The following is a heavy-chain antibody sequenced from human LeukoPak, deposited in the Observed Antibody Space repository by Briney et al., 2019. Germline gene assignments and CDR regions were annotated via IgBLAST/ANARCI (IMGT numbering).Heavy chain of an antibody. CDR2: ISGSGGST. V-gene: IGHV3-23*01. CDR1: GFTFSSYA. Sequence: PGGSLRLSCAASGFTFSSYAMSWVRQAPGKGLEWVSAISGSGGSTYYADSVKGRFTISRDNSKNTLYLRMNSLRAEDTAVYYCAKESTRGYSYGYQDAFDMWGQGTMVTVSS. J-gene: IGHJ3*02. CDR3: AKESTRGYSYGYQDAFDM. D-gene: IGHD5-18*01.